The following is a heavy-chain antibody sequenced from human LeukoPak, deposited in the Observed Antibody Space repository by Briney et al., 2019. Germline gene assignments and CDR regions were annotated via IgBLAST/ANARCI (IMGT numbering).Heavy chain of an antibody. CDR2: IYYSGST. Sequence: KPSETLSLTCTVSGGSISSSSYYWGWIRQPPGKGLEWIGSIYYSGSTYYNPSLKSRVTISVDTSKNQFSLKLSSVTAADTAVYYCARDRSMVRGAFDYWGQGTLVTVSS. D-gene: IGHD3-10*01. V-gene: IGHV4-39*07. CDR3: ARDRSMVRGAFDY. CDR1: GGSISSSSYY. J-gene: IGHJ4*02.